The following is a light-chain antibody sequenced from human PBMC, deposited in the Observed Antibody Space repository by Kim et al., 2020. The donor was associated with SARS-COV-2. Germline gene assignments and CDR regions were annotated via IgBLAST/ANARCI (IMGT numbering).Light chain of an antibody. J-gene: IGKJ4*01. Sequence: EIVMTQSPATLSVSPGERATLSCRASQSVSGNLAWFQQKPGQAPRLLIYGASTRATAFPARFSGSGSGTEFTLTISSLQSEDFAVYYCQQYNNWPLSFGGGTKVDIK. V-gene: IGKV3-15*01. CDR2: GAS. CDR3: QQYNNWPLS. CDR1: QSVSGN.